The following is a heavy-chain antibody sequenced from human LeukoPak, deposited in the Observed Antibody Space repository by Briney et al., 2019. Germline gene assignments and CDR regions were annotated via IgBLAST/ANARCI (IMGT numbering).Heavy chain of an antibody. D-gene: IGHD6-19*01. CDR1: GYTFTSCD. V-gene: IGHV1-8*01. CDR3: TRGSSGRRDN. Sequence: ASVKVSCKASGYTFTSCDINWVRQATGQGLEWMGWMNPNSGNTGYGQSFQGRITMTRDISIGAAYMELSNLTSEGTAIHYCTRGSSGRRDNWGQGTLVTVSA. J-gene: IGHJ4*02. CDR2: MNPNSGNT.